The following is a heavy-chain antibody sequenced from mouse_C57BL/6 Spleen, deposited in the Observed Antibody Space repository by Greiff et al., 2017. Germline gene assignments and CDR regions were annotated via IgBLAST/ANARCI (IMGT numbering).Heavy chain of an antibody. V-gene: IGHV1-18*01. J-gene: IGHJ2*01. CDR3: ARKRGCYNYCDY. Sequence: EVQLQQSGPELVKPGASVKIPCKASGYTFTDYNMAWVKQSHGKSLEWIGDINPNNGGTIYNQKFKGKATVTVDKSSSTAYMELRSLTSEDTAVYYCARKRGCYNYCDYWGQGTTLTVSS. D-gene: IGHD3-3*01. CDR2: INPNNGGT. CDR1: GYTFTDYN.